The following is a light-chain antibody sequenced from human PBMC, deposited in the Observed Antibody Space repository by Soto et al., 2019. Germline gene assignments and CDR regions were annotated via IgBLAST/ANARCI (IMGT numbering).Light chain of an antibody. CDR3: QQYNSYPLT. J-gene: IGKJ4*01. CDR2: AAS. CDR1: HDIGDF. Sequence: DIQMTQSPSSLSASVGDRVTISCRASHDIGDFLAWFQQKPGKAPKSLIFAASTLQSGVPSTFSGSRSGTTFTLIISSLQPADFATYYCQQYNSYPLTFGGGTKVDIK. V-gene: IGKV1-16*01.